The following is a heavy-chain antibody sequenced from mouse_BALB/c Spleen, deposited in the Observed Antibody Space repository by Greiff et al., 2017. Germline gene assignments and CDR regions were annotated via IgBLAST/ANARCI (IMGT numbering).Heavy chain of an antibody. CDR3: ARINWDGLFDY. CDR1: GFTFSSFG. CDR2: ISSGSSTI. J-gene: IGHJ2*01. V-gene: IGHV5-17*02. Sequence: EVQLQESGGGLVQPGGSRKLSCAASGFTFSSFGMHWVRQAPEKGLEWVAYISSGSSTIYYADTVKGRFTISRDNPKNTLFLQMTSLRSEDTAMYYCARINWDGLFDYWGQGTTLTVSS. D-gene: IGHD4-1*02.